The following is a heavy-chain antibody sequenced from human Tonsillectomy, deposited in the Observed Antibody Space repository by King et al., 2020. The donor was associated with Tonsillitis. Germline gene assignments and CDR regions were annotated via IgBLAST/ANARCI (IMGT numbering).Heavy chain of an antibody. CDR1: GFTFSSYG. D-gene: IGHD6-19*01. J-gene: IGHJ3*02. CDR2: ISYDGSNK. CDR3: AKLRWLANDAFDI. V-gene: IGHV3-30*18. Sequence: VQLVESGGGVVQPGRSLRLSCAASGFTFSSYGMHWVRQAPGKGLEWVAVISYDGSNKYYADSVKGRFTISRDNSKNTLYLQMNSLRAEETAVYYCAKLRWLANDAFDIWGQGTMVTVSS.